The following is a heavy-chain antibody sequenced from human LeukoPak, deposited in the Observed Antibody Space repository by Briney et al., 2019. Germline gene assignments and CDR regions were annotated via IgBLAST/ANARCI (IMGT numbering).Heavy chain of an antibody. CDR1: GYTFTSYG. D-gene: IGHD2-15*01. V-gene: IGHV1-18*01. CDR2: ISAYNGNT. J-gene: IGHJ3*02. CDR3: ARAGILVVVAAQVDAFDI. Sequence: ASVKVSCKASGYTFTSYGISWVRQAPGQGLEWMGWISAYNGNTNYAQKLQGRVIMTTDTSTSTAYMELRSLRSDDTAVYYCARAGILVVVAAQVDAFDIWGQGTMVTVSS.